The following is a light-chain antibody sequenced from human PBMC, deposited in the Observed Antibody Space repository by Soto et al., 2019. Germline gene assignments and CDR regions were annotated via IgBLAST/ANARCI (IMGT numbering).Light chain of an antibody. CDR3: AAWDDGLNGSV. CDR2: NNN. J-gene: IGLJ1*01. V-gene: IGLV1-44*01. CDR1: SSNIGRNT. Sequence: QCVLTQPPSGSGTPGQRGTISCSGSSSNIGRNTVNWYQQVPGTAPKLLIYNNNQRPSGVPDRFSGSKSGTSASLAIIGLQSEDEADYYCAAWDDGLNGSVFGAGTKVPV.